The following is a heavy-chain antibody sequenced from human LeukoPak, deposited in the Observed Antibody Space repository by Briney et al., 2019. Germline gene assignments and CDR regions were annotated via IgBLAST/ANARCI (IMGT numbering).Heavy chain of an antibody. CDR3: ARAPLYNWNYGGFGDY. D-gene: IGHD1-7*01. Sequence: PGGSLRLSXAASGFTFDDYGMSWIRQAPGKGLEWVSGINWNGGSTVYADSVKGRFTISRDNAKNSLYLQMNSLRAEDTALYYCARAPLYNWNYGGFGDYWGQGTLVTVSS. V-gene: IGHV3-20*04. J-gene: IGHJ4*02. CDR2: INWNGGST. CDR1: GFTFDDYG.